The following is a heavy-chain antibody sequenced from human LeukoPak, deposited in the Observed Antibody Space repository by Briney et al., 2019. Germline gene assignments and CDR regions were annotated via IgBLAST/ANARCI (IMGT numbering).Heavy chain of an antibody. V-gene: IGHV4-59*01. Sequence: SETLSLTCSVSGGSISSYYWSWVRQSPGKGLEWIGHVSNRGFTNYNPSLEGRVTISVDTSKNQFSLKLFSVTAADTAVYYCARISWAEMTTIGSYYYYMDVWDKGTTVTISS. J-gene: IGHJ6*03. CDR1: GGSISSYY. CDR2: VSNRGFT. CDR3: ARISWAEMTTIGSYYYYMDV. D-gene: IGHD3-16*01.